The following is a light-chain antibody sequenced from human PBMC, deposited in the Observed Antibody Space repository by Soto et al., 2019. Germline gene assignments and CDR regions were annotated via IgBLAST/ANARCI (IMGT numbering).Light chain of an antibody. CDR3: QKYSSAPLT. CDR1: HGISSY. V-gene: IGKV1-27*01. J-gene: IGKJ4*01. Sequence: DIHMTQSPSSLSQSVGDRVTITCRASHGISSYVAWYQQKAGKVPKLLIYAASTLKSGVQSRFSGSGSGTDFTLTISSLQPEDVATYYCQKYSSAPLTFGGGTKVDIK. CDR2: AAS.